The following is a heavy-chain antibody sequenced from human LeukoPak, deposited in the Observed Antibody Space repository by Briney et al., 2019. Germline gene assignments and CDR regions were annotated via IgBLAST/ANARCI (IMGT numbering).Heavy chain of an antibody. Sequence: PGGSLRLSCAASGFTFSSYWMSWVRQAPGKGLEWVANIKQDGSEKYYVDSVKGRFTISRANAKNSLYLQMNSLRAEDTAVYYCARDRDDYGDYPGAFDIWGQGTMVTVSS. J-gene: IGHJ3*02. CDR2: IKQDGSEK. V-gene: IGHV3-7*01. CDR3: ARDRDDYGDYPGAFDI. CDR1: GFTFSSYW. D-gene: IGHD4-17*01.